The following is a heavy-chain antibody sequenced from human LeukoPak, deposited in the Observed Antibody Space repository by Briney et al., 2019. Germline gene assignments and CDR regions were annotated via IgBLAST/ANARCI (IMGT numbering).Heavy chain of an antibody. CDR2: MYHTGST. J-gene: IGHJ4*02. V-gene: IGHV4-38-2*02. CDR3: ARVLTSKFDY. CDR1: GYSMSSGYY. D-gene: IGHD4/OR15-4a*01. Sequence: PSETLSLTCTVSGYSMSSGYYWGWIRQPPERGLEWIGSMYHTGSTYYNPSLKSRVTISVDKSKNQFSLKLSSVTAADTAVYYCARVLTSKFDYWGQGTLVTVSS.